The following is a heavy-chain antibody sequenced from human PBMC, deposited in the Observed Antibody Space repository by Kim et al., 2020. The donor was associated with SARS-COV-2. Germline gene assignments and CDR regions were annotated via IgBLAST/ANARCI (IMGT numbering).Heavy chain of an antibody. V-gene: IGHV4-61*01. D-gene: IGHD3-10*01. CDR1: GGSVSSGSYY. CDR2: IYYSGST. Sequence: SETLSLTCTVSGGSVSSGSYYWSWIRQPPGKGLEWIGYIYYSGSTNYNPSLKSRVTISVDTSKNQFSLKLSSVTTADTAVYYCARGPHRASGPLDYWGQGTLVTVSS. J-gene: IGHJ4*02. CDR3: ARGPHRASGPLDY.